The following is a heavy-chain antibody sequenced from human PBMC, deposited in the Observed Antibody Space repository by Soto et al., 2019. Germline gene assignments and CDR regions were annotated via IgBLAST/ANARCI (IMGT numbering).Heavy chain of an antibody. CDR2: IYFRGNS. Sequence: QVQLQQSGPGLVKPSQTLSVTCTVSGDSITSSPYYWSWVRQLPGRGLEWIGYIYFRGNSYYNPSLKSRVTLSLDRSKNPFSPEFNSGTAADTALYFCARSGGTNSWYGVFDFWGQGTLVNVSS. J-gene: IGHJ4*02. CDR3: ARSGGTNSWYGVFDF. CDR1: GDSITSSPYY. D-gene: IGHD1-7*01. V-gene: IGHV4-30-4*01.